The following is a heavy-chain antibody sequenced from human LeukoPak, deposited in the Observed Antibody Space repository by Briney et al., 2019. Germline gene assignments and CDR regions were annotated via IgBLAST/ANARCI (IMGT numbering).Heavy chain of an antibody. CDR2: INHSGST. J-gene: IGHJ4*02. V-gene: IGHV4-34*01. Sequence: SETLSLTCAVYGGSFSGYYWSWIRQPPGKGLEWIGEINHSGSTNYNASLKSRVTISVDTSKNQFSLKLSSVTAADTAVYYCARGIRLYSGYDFLRYWGQGTLVTVSS. CDR1: GGSFSGYY. CDR3: ARGIRLYSGYDFLRY. D-gene: IGHD5-12*01.